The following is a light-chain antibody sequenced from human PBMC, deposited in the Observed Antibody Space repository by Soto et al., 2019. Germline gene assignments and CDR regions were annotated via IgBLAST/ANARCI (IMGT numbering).Light chain of an antibody. V-gene: IGLV2-14*01. CDR2: DVS. CDR3: SSYTSSSTLVV. J-gene: IGLJ2*01. Sequence: QSALTQPASVSGSPGQSITISCTGTSSDVGGYNYVSWYQQHPGKAPKLMIYDVSNRPSGVYNRFSGSKSGNTASLTISGLEAEDEADYYCSSYTSSSTLVVFGGGTKRTVL. CDR1: SSDVGGYNY.